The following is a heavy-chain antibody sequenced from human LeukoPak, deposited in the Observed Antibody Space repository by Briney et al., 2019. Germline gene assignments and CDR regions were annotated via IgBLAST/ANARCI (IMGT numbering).Heavy chain of an antibody. J-gene: IGHJ4*02. Sequence: GGSLRLSCAASGFTFSSYWMHWVRQTPGKGLVWVSRINTDGSSTSYADSVKGRFTISRDNAKNTLYLQMNSLRAEDTAVYYCARDSITGTPGDYWGQGTLVTVSS. CDR2: INTDGSST. CDR1: GFTFSSYW. D-gene: IGHD1-20*01. CDR3: ARDSITGTPGDY. V-gene: IGHV3-74*01.